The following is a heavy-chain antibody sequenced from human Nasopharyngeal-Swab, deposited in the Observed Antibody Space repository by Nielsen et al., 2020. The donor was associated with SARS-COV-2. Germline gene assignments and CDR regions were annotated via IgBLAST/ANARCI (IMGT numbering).Heavy chain of an antibody. CDR2: ISYDGVNN. Sequence: GGSLRLSCAASGFTFSSYAMHWVRQAPGKGLEWVTLISYDGVNNFYADSVKGRFTVSRNNYLYLQMNSLRPEDTAIYYCARDGERYFDYWGQGTLVTVSS. V-gene: IGHV3-30-3*01. D-gene: IGHD5-24*01. J-gene: IGHJ4*02. CDR3: ARDGERYFDY. CDR1: GFTFSSYA.